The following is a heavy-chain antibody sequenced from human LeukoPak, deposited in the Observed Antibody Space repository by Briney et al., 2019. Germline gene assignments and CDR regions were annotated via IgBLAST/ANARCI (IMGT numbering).Heavy chain of an antibody. V-gene: IGHV4-4*07. CDR1: GGSISSYY. J-gene: IGHJ4*02. Sequence: RSSETLSLTCTVSGGSISSYYWSWIRQPAGKGLEWIGRIYTSGSTNYNPSLKSRVTMSVDTSKNQFSLKLSSVTAADTAVYYCARGNHYDSSGQFDYWGQGTLVTVSS. CDR2: IYTSGST. D-gene: IGHD3-22*01. CDR3: ARGNHYDSSGQFDY.